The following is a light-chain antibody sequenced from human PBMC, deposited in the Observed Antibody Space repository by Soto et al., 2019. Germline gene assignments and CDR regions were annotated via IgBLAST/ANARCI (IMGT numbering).Light chain of an antibody. V-gene: IGKV1-5*01. Sequence: DIQMTQSPSTVSASVGDRITITCRASQSINTWLAWYRQRPGEAPKLIIYDVSTLAMGVPARFSGSGSGTDFLLASSRLQADDFAPFDCQQYQTYSLNFGQGTKVDVK. CDR1: QSINTW. J-gene: IGKJ1*01. CDR2: DVS. CDR3: QQYQTYSLN.